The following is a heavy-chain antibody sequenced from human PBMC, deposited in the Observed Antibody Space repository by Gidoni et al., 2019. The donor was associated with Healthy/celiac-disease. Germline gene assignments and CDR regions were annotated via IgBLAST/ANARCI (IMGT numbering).Heavy chain of an antibody. V-gene: IGHV4-31*03. J-gene: IGHJ3*02. D-gene: IGHD3-22*01. CDR2: ICYSGST. CDR1: GGSISSGGYY. CDR3: ARVVVVITKAFDI. Sequence: QVQLQESGPGLVKPSQTLSLTCTVSGGSISSGGYYWSWIRQHPGKGLEWIGYICYSGSTYYYPSLKSRVTISVDTSKNQFSLKLSSVTAADTAVYYCARVVVVITKAFDIWGQGPMVTVSS.